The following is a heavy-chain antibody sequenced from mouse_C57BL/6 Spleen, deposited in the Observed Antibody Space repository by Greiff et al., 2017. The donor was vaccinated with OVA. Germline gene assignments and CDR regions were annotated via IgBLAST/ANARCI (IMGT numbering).Heavy chain of an antibody. V-gene: IGHV1-4*01. J-gene: IGHJ4*01. Sequence: QVQLQQPGAELARPGASVKMSCKASGYTFTSYTMHWVKQRPGQGLEWIGYINPSSGYTKYNQKFKDKATLTADKSSSTAYMQLSSLTSEDSAVYYCARYGRDAMDYWGQGTSVTVSS. CDR2: INPSSGYT. D-gene: IGHD1-1*01. CDR1: GYTFTSYT. CDR3: ARYGRDAMDY.